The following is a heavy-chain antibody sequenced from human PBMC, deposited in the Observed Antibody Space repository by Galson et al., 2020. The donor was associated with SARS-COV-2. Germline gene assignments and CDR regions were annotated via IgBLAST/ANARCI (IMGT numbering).Heavy chain of an antibody. V-gene: IGHV1-24*01. Sequence: ASVKVSCKVSGYTLTELSMHWVRQAPGKGLEWMGGFDPEDGETIYAQKFQGRVTMTEDTSTDTAYMELSSLRSEDTAVYYCATASGIGYAAGCDPWDQETLVAFSS. J-gene: IGHJ5*02. CDR2: FDPEDGET. CDR1: GYTLTELS. CDR3: ATASGIGYAAGCDP. D-gene: IGHD3-3*01.